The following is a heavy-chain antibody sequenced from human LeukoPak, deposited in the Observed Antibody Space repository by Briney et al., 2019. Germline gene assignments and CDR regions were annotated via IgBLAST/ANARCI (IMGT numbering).Heavy chain of an antibody. V-gene: IGHV1-69*13. CDR3: ARYIVGATTALDY. Sequence: SVKVSCKSSGGTFSSYAISWVRQAPGQGLEWMGGIIPIFGTANYAQKFQGRVTITADESTSTAYMELSSLRSEDTAVYYCARYIVGATTALDYWGQGTLVTVSS. D-gene: IGHD1-26*01. CDR1: GGTFSSYA. J-gene: IGHJ4*02. CDR2: IIPIFGTA.